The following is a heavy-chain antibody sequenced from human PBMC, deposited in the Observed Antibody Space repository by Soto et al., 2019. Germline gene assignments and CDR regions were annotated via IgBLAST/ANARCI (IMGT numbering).Heavy chain of an antibody. CDR1: GYTFTGHY. CDR2: IGPNRGDT. J-gene: IGHJ4*02. Sequence: QVQLVQSGAEVKKSGASVKVSCKTSGYTFTGHYIHWVRQAPGQGPEWMGEIGPNRGDTRYAQKFQGRVTMTRDTSITTVYMELANLSPDDTAVYYWGRGRSGELVVFYWGQGARVTVYS. V-gene: IGHV1-2*02. D-gene: IGHD1-7*01. CDR3: GRGRSGELVVFY.